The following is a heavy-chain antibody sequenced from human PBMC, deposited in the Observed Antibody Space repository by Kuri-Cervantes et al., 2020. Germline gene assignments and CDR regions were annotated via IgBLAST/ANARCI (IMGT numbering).Heavy chain of an antibody. J-gene: IGHJ6*02. CDR1: GYTFTSYD. CDR2: MNPNSGNT. Sequence: ASVKVSCKASGYTFTSYDINWVRQATGQGLEWMGWMNPNSGNTGYAQKFQGRVTMTRNTSISTAYMELSSRRSEDTAVYYCARMRTMVRLRGEHYYYCMDVWGQGTTVTVSS. V-gene: IGHV1-8*01. D-gene: IGHD3-10*01. CDR3: ARMRTMVRLRGEHYYYCMDV.